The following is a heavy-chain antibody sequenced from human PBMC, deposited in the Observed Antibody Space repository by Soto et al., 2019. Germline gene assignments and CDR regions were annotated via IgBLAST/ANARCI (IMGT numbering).Heavy chain of an antibody. CDR2: IRHDSDYT. J-gene: IGHJ3*02. V-gene: IGHV3-11*06. D-gene: IGHD4-17*01. CDR3: ARPNTPYYGGNSGAFDI. CDR1: GFTFSDYY. Sequence: QVQLVDSGGGLVKPGGSLRLSCAASGFTFSDYYMSWIRQAPGQGLEWVSYIRHDSDYTSYADSVRGRFSISRDNDQKSLYLQINSLRAEDTALYYCARPNTPYYGGNSGAFDIWGQGKMVTVSS.